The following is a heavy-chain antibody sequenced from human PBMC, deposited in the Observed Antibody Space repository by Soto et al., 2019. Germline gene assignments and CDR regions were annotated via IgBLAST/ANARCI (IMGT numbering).Heavy chain of an antibody. V-gene: IGHV5-51*01. CDR2: VYFGDSRT. CDR1: RYSFSTNW. Sequence: GESLKISCKGSRYSFSTNWIAWSRQMPGKGPVWMGRVYFGDSRTRYGPSFEGQVTISADKSISTAYLQWSSLKASDTAIYYCATWRGSSWFDYWGQGTMVTVSS. CDR3: ATWRGSSWFDY. D-gene: IGHD6-13*01. J-gene: IGHJ4*02.